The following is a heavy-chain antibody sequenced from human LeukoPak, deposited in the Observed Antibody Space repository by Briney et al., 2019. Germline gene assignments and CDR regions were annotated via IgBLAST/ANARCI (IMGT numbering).Heavy chain of an antibody. CDR2: IYYSGST. D-gene: IGHD2-15*01. CDR3: ARDRRYCSGGSCYFDY. CDR1: GGSISSSSYY. Sequence: ASETLSLTCTVSGGSISSSSYYWGWIRQPPRKGLEWIGSIYYSGSTYYNPSLKSRVTISVDTSKNQFSLKLSSVTAADTAVYYCARDRRYCSGGSCYFDYWGQGTLVTVSS. V-gene: IGHV4-39*07. J-gene: IGHJ4*02.